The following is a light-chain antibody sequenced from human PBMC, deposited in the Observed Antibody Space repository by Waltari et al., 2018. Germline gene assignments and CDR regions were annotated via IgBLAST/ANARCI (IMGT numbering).Light chain of an antibody. CDR3: SSYTTSSTVV. Sequence: QSALTQPSSVSGSPGQSITIPCPVTSSSIGYYIYVSWYQQHPGKAPKLMIYDVSNRPSGVSNRFSGSKSGNTASLTISGLQAEDEADYYCSSYTTSSTVVFGGGTKLTVL. J-gene: IGLJ2*01. V-gene: IGLV2-14*03. CDR2: DVS. CDR1: SSSIGYYIY.